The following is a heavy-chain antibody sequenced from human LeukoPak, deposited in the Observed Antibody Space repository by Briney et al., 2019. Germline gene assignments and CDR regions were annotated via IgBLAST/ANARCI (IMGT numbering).Heavy chain of an antibody. CDR2: ISWNSGSI. Sequence: GRSLRLSCAASGFTFDDYAMHGVRQAPGKGLEWVSGISWNSGSIGYADSVKGRFTISRDNAKNSLYLQMNSLRAEDTALYYCAKDIRAVSGKGSFDYWGQGTLVTVSS. V-gene: IGHV3-9*01. CDR3: AKDIRAVSGKGSFDY. CDR1: GFTFDDYA. D-gene: IGHD6-19*01. J-gene: IGHJ4*02.